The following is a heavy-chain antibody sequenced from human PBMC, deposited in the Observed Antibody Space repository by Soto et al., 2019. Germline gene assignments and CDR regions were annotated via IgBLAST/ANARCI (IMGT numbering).Heavy chain of an antibody. CDR2: INMDGGST. J-gene: IGHJ5*02. CDR3: ARDGSSSWYVRFDP. V-gene: IGHV3-74*01. CDR1: GFTFSGDW. D-gene: IGHD6-13*01. Sequence: GGSLRLSCAASGFTFSGDWMHWVRQGAGKGLVWVSRINMDGGSTNYADSVKGRFTISRDNAKNTLYLQMNSLRVDDTAVYYCARDGSSSWYVRFDPCGQVPLVTVSS.